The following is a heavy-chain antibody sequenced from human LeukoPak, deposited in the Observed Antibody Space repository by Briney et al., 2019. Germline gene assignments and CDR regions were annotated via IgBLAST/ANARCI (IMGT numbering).Heavy chain of an antibody. D-gene: IGHD6-6*01. CDR3: ARHRAYSSSSPFDY. V-gene: IGHV4-59*08. Sequence: SETLSLTCSVSGGSISSLYWSWIRQPPGKGLEWIGYIYYTGSTNYNPSLRGRVTMFVDMSKNQFSLRLSSVTAADAAVYYCARHRAYSSSSPFDYWGQGTLVTLSS. J-gene: IGHJ4*02. CDR1: GGSISSLY. CDR2: IYYTGST.